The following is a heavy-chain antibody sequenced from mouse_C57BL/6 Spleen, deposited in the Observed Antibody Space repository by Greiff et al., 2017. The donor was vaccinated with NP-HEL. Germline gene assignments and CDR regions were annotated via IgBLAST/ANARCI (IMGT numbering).Heavy chain of an antibody. V-gene: IGHV1-15*01. CDR3: TNDDGSSLCAY. Sequence: VQLQQSGAELVRPGASVTLSCKASGYTFTDYEMHWVKQTPVHGLEWIGAIDPETGGTAYNQKFTGKAILTADKSSSTAYMELRSLTSEDSAVYYCTNDDGSSLCAYWGQGTLVTVSA. CDR1: GYTFTDYE. J-gene: IGHJ3*01. D-gene: IGHD1-1*01. CDR2: IDPETGGT.